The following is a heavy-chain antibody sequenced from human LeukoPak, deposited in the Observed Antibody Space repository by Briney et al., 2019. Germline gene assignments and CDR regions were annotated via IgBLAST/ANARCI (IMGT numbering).Heavy chain of an antibody. CDR3: TTYDSSGYYYELLY. J-gene: IGHJ4*02. V-gene: IGHV3-15*01. D-gene: IGHD3-22*01. Sequence: GGSLRLSCAASGFTFSNAWMSWVRQAPGKGLEWVGRIKSKTDVGTTDYAAPVKGRFTISRDDSKNTLYLQMNSLKTEDTAVYYCTTYDSSGYYYELLYWGQGALVTVSS. CDR1: GFTFSNAW. CDR2: IKSKTDVGTT.